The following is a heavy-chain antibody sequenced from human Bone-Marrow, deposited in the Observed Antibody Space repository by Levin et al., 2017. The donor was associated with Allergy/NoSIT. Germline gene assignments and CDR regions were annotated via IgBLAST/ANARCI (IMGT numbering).Heavy chain of an antibody. CDR3: AVTMQPLNIVATSSLDY. Sequence: ASVKVSCTASGYTFTDYFIHWVRQAPGQGLQWMGRINPSSGGTNSAQIFQGRVTMTRDASMSTAYMEVKSLTSDDTAIYYCAVTMQPLNIVATSSLDYWGQGTLVTVSS. CDR1: GYTFTDYF. CDR2: INPSSGGT. D-gene: IGHD5-12*01. J-gene: IGHJ4*02. V-gene: IGHV1-2*06.